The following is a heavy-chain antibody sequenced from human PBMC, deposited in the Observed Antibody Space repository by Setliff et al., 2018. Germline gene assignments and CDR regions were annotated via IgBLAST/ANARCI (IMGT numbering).Heavy chain of an antibody. CDR1: GGSISSSNW. J-gene: IGHJ6*02. Sequence: SETLSLTCAVSGGSISSSNWWSWVRQPPGKGLEWIGEIYHSGNTYYNPSLKSRVTISIDKSRNQFSLNLNSVAAADTAVYYCARDRQYCSSTSCYTSYFYYYAMDIWGQGTTVTVSS. CDR2: IYHSGNT. CDR3: ARDRQYCSSTSCYTSYFYYYAMDI. V-gene: IGHV4-4*02. D-gene: IGHD2-2*02.